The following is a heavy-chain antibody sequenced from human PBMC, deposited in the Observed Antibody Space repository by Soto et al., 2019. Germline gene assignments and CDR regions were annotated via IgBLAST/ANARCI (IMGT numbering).Heavy chain of an antibody. CDR1: GFTFSSYE. V-gene: IGHV3-23*01. CDR3: AKAPHYGDYYFDS. CDR2: ISGSAAST. J-gene: IGHJ4*02. Sequence: GGSLRLSXSASGFTFSSYEMNWVRQAPGKGLEWVSGISGSAASTFYTDSVKGRFTISRDNSRNTLFLQLDSLRAEDTAIYYCAKAPHYGDYYFDSWGLGTLVTVS. D-gene: IGHD4-17*01.